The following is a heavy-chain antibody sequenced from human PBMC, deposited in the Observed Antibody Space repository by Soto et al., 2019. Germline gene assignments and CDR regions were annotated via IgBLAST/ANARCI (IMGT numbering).Heavy chain of an antibody. CDR2: IGWNGASI. CDR3: ARYIPGVRYYGMDV. CDR1: GFTFDDYA. Sequence: GGSLRLSCAASGFTFDDYAMHWVRQAPGKGLEWVSGIGWNGASIDYADSVKGRFTISRDNARNTLYLEMNSLRAEDTAVYYCARYIPGVRYYGMDVWGQGATVTVSS. J-gene: IGHJ6*02. V-gene: IGHV3-9*01. D-gene: IGHD2-2*01.